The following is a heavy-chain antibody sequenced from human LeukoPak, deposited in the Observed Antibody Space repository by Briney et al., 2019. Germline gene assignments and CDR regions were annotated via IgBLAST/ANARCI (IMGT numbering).Heavy chain of an antibody. Sequence: GGSLRLSCAASGLTVSSHYMSWVRQAPGKGLEWVSLIYSDGTSYYVDSVKGRFTISRDNSKNILYLQTNSLRAEDTAVYYCARDLGGSCGGDCFSSYGMDVWGQGTTVTVSS. CDR1: GLTVSSHY. D-gene: IGHD2-21*02. J-gene: IGHJ6*02. V-gene: IGHV3-66*02. CDR3: ARDLGGSCGGDCFSSYGMDV. CDR2: IYSDGTS.